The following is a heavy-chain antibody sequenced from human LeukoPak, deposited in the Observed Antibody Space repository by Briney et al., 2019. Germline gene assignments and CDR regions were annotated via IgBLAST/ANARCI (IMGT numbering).Heavy chain of an antibody. V-gene: IGHV3-30*03. CDR3: TRPAPPGGIVYGFHI. J-gene: IGHJ3*02. CDR1: GXIFTTYA. D-gene: IGHD3-16*02. Sequence: GRSLRLSCAASGXIFTTYAMHWVXQAPGKGLEGVAIISYDGNYRNYADSVKGRFTISRDNSKNTLYLQMNSLGAEDTAVYYCTRPAPPGGIVYGFHIWGQGTMVTVSS. CDR2: ISYDGNYR.